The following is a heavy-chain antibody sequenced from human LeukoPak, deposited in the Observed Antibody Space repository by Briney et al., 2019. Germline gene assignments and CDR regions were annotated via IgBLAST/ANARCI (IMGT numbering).Heavy chain of an antibody. D-gene: IGHD2-2*01. Sequence: TSETLSLTCAVYGGSFSGYYWSWIRQPPGKGLEWIGEINHSGSTNYNPSLKSRVTISVDTSKNQFSQKLSSVTAADTAVYYCASLYVVPAATRGHYYYGMDVWGQGTTVTVSS. J-gene: IGHJ6*02. V-gene: IGHV4-34*01. CDR3: ASLYVVPAATRGHYYYGMDV. CDR2: INHSGST. CDR1: GGSFSGYY.